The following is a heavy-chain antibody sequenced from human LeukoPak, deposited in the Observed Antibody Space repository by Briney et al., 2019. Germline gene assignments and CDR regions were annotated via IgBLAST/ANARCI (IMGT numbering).Heavy chain of an antibody. D-gene: IGHD2-2*02. V-gene: IGHV6-1*01. Sequence: SQTLSLTCAISGDSVSSNSAAWDWIRQSPSRGLEWLGRTYYRSKWYYGYAVSVKSRITINPDTSKNQFTLQLNSVTPEDTAIYYCTRTIAGYIDYWGQGTLVTVSS. CDR3: TRTIAGYIDY. J-gene: IGHJ4*02. CDR1: GDSVSSNSAA. CDR2: TYYRSKWYY.